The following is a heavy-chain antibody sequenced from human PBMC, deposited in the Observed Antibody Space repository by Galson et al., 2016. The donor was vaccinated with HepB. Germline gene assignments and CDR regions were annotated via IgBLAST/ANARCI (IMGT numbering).Heavy chain of an antibody. CDR2: IYHSGTT. CDR1: GGSITSTTW. CDR3: AREGLLGTTRCCKGFDY. Sequence: SETLSLTCTVSGGSITSTTWWSWVRQPPGKGLEWIGEIYHSGTTNYNPSLKSRVTMSVDKSNNQFSLKLTSVTAADTAVYYCAREGLLGTTRCCKGFDYWGQGALVTVSS. J-gene: IGHJ4*02. V-gene: IGHV4-4*02. D-gene: IGHD2-2*01.